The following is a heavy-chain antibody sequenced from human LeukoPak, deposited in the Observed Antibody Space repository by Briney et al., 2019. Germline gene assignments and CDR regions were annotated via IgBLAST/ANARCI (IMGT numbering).Heavy chain of an antibody. CDR1: GYTFTSYG. J-gene: IGHJ4*02. Sequence: ASVKVSCKASGYTFTSYGISWVRQAPGQGLEWMGWISAYNGNTNYAQKLQGRVTMTTDTSTSTAYMELRSLRSDDTAVYYCARGPDSGSYSADPFDYWGQGTLVTVSS. D-gene: IGHD1-26*01. CDR3: ARGPDSGSYSADPFDY. V-gene: IGHV1-18*01. CDR2: ISAYNGNT.